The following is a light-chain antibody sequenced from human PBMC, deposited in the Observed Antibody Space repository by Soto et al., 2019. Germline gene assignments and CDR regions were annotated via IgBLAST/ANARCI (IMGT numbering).Light chain of an antibody. CDR1: QSVSTY. CDR2: DAS. J-gene: IGKJ1*01. CDR3: QQRSNWPGT. V-gene: IGKV3-11*01. Sequence: EIVLTQSPATLSLSPGERATLSCGASQSVSTYLAWYQQKPGQAPRLLIYDASNRATGIPARFSGSGSGTDFTLTISILEPEDFAVYYCQQRSNWPGTFGQGTKVEIK.